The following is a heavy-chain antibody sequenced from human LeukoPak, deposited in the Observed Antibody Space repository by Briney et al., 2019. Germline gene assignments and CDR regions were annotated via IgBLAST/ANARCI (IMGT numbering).Heavy chain of an antibody. J-gene: IGHJ4*02. Sequence: SETLSLTCTVSGGSISTHYWSWIRQPPGKGLEWIGYIYYTGSTNYNPSLKSRITMAIDTSKNQFSLELTFVSAADTAVYYCARAQYASGSFFDYWGQGTLATVSS. D-gene: IGHD3-10*01. V-gene: IGHV4-59*11. CDR3: ARAQYASGSFFDY. CDR2: IYYTGST. CDR1: GGSISTHY.